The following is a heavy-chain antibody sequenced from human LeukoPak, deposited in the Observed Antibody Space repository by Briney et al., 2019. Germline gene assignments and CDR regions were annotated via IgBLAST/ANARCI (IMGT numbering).Heavy chain of an antibody. J-gene: IGHJ3*02. V-gene: IGHV3-49*03. Sequence: PGGSLRLSCTASGFTFGDYAMSWFRQAPGKGLEWVGFIRSKAYGGTTEYAASVKGRFTISRDDSKSIAYLQMNSLKTEDTAVYYCTRDGLYCGGDCHPGDAFDIWGQGTMVTVSS. CDR2: IRSKAYGGTT. CDR3: TRDGLYCGGDCHPGDAFDI. CDR1: GFTFGDYA. D-gene: IGHD2-21*02.